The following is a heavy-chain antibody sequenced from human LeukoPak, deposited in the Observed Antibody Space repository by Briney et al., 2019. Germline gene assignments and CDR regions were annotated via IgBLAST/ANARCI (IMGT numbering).Heavy chain of an antibody. CDR3: ARWVGGPAGINYYGMDV. D-gene: IGHD2-2*01. J-gene: IGHJ6*02. CDR1: GYTFTSYY. CDR2: INPSGGTT. Sequence: GASVKVSCKASGYTFTSYYMQWVRQAPGQGFEWMGIINPSGGTTRYAQKFQGRVTMTRDTSTSTVYMDLSSLRSEDTAVYYCARWVGGPAGINYYGMDVWGQGTTVAVSS. V-gene: IGHV1-46*01.